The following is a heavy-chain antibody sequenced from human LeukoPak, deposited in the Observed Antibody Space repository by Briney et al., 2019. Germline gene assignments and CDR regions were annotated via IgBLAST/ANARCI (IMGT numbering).Heavy chain of an antibody. V-gene: IGHV3-23*01. CDR3: AKDKNSYDNTGYSSSRNAFNF. J-gene: IGHJ3*01. CDR1: GFTFSNYA. Sequence: GGSLRLSCEASGFTFSNYAMTWVRQAPGKGLEWVSTISASGGSPYYADSVKGRFTISRDNSENTVSLQMNSLRAEDTAVYYCAKDKNSYDNTGYSSSRNAFNFWGQGTMVTVSS. CDR2: ISASGGSP. D-gene: IGHD3-22*01.